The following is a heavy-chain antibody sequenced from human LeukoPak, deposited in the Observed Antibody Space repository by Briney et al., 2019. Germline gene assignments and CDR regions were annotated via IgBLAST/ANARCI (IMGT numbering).Heavy chain of an antibody. D-gene: IGHD6-19*01. J-gene: IGHJ4*02. CDR3: AGGIGWLIDY. Sequence: QTGGSLRLSCVASGVTFSSYAMSWVRQAPGKGLEWVSGISDSGTSTYYADSVKGRFTISRDNSKNTLSLQMNSLRAEDTAVYYCAGGIGWLIDYWGQGTVVTVSS. CDR1: GVTFSSYA. V-gene: IGHV3-23*01. CDR2: ISDSGTST.